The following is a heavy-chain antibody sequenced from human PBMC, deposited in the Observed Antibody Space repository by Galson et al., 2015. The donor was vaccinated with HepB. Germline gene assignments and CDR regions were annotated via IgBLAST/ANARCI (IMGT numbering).Heavy chain of an antibody. CDR1: GFTFSSVG. J-gene: IGHJ4*02. D-gene: IGHD1-26*01. CDR2: IWYDGNDK. CDR3: ARDGGSGTDSTYLDY. Sequence: SLRLSCAASGFTFSSVGMHWVRQAPGKGLEWVAAIWYDGNDKYYADSVKGRFTISRDNSKNTLHLQMNSLRVEDTAIYYCARDGGSGTDSTYLDYWGQGTLVTVSS. V-gene: IGHV3-33*01.